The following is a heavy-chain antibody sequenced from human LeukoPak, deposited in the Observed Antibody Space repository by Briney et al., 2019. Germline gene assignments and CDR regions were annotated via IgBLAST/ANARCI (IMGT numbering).Heavy chain of an antibody. CDR2: INPSGGST. V-gene: IGHV1-46*01. CDR1: GYTFTSYY. D-gene: IGHD6-13*01. Sequence: ASVKVSCKASGYTFTSYYMHWVRQAPGQGLEWMGIINPSGGSTSYAQKLQGRVTMTTDTSTSTAYMELRSLRSDDTAVYYCARDARGRIAAAGLDIWGQGTMVTVSS. CDR3: ARDARGRIAAAGLDI. J-gene: IGHJ3*02.